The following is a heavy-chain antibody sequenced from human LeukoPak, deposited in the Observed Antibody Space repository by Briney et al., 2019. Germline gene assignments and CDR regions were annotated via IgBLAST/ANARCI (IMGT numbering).Heavy chain of an antibody. CDR1: GFTFGDYA. D-gene: IGHD2-8*01. J-gene: IGHJ3*01. CDR3: AKDSFSYNGVFDALDV. V-gene: IGHV3-23*01. Sequence: GGSLRLSCAASGFTFGDYAMTWVRQAPGKGLEWVSSIAPAHYADSVKGRFIISKDDSKNTLFLQMNSLRAEDTAIYYCAKDSFSYNGVFDALDVWGHGTMVTVSS. CDR2: IAPA.